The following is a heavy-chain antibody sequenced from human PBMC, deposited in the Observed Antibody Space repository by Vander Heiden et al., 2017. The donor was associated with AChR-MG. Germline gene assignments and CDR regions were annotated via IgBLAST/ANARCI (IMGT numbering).Heavy chain of an antibody. CDR1: GFTSHTSA. Sequence: EVHLVEPGGGLVQPGRSLRHFCAASGFTSHTSAMHLVRQGPRKGLEWVASISGNSDIIAYADSVKGRFTISRDNAKNSLYLHMNSLRAEDTAFYYCARDAGVWWFDLWGQGTLVTVSS. J-gene: IGHJ5*02. D-gene: IGHD3-10*01. V-gene: IGHV3-9*02. CDR3: ARDAGVWWFDL. CDR2: ISGNSDII.